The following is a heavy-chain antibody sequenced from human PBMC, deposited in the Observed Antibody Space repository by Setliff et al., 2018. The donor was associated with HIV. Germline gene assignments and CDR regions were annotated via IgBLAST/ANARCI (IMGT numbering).Heavy chain of an antibody. CDR2: IKQDGSKA. J-gene: IGHJ3*02. Sequence: GGSLRLSCAASGFNFNVYSMSWVRQAPGEGLEWVADIKQDGSKAYYMDSVKGRFTISRDNPKNSLYLQMTSLRAEDTAVYYCARDDSNGNTDAFDIWGQGTTVTVSS. CDR1: GFNFNVYS. V-gene: IGHV3-7*04. CDR3: ARDDSNGNTDAFDI. D-gene: IGHD5-18*01.